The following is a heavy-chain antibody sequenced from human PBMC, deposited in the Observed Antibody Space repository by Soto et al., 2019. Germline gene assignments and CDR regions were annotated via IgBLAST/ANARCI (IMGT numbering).Heavy chain of an antibody. CDR1: GFTFINNG. CDR3: ARDATGANSYWYFDL. CDR2: IWFDEDNK. J-gene: IGHJ2*01. D-gene: IGHD1-7*01. Sequence: QVQLVESGGGVVQPGSSLRLSFATSGFTFINNGMHWFRQPPAKGLEWVAVIWFDEDNKYNADSVKGRFIVSRDNSKNTLYLQMNSLRAEDTALYYCARDATGANSYWYFDLWGRGTLVTVSS. V-gene: IGHV3-33*01.